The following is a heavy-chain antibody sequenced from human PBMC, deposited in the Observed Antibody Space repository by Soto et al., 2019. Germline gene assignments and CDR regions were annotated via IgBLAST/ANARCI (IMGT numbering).Heavy chain of an antibody. J-gene: IGHJ6*02. D-gene: IGHD2-21*01. V-gene: IGHV1-2*04. CDR2: INPNRGDT. Sequence: ASVKVSCKASGYSFTVYYIHWVRQAPGQGLEWMGWINPNRGDTSYAQNFQGWVTMTRDTSMNTAYMELSRLRSDDTAVYYCARDKYLWQTAEYYYYYGMDVWGQGTTVTVSS. CDR1: GYSFTVYY. CDR3: ARDKYLWQTAEYYYYYGMDV.